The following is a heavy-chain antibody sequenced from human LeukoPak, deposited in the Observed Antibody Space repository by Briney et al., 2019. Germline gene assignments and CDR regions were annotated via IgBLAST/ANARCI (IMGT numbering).Heavy chain of an antibody. CDR1: GGSISSYY. CDR2: IYTSGST. J-gene: IGHJ6*02. D-gene: IGHD3-3*01. Sequence: SETLSLTCTVCGGSISSYYWSWIRQPAGKGLEWIGRIYTSGSTNYNPSLKSPVTMSVDTSKNQFSLKLSSVTAADTAVSYCARSRDDFWSGYYGMDVWGQGTTVTVSS. V-gene: IGHV4-4*07. CDR3: ARSRDDFWSGYYGMDV.